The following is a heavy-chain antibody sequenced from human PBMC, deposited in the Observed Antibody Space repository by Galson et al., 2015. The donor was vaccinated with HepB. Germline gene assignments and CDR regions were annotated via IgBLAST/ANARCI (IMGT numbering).Heavy chain of an antibody. Sequence: SLRLSCAASGFTFTSYAMSWVRQTPGKGLEWVSAISGNGGVIFYADSVKGRFTISRDNSKNTLYLQMNSLRAEDTAVYYCVKPQNTYDFWSGYDDYWGQGTLVTVSS. CDR2: ISGNGGVI. CDR1: GFTFTSYA. V-gene: IGHV3-23*01. D-gene: IGHD3-3*01. J-gene: IGHJ4*02. CDR3: VKPQNTYDFWSGYDDY.